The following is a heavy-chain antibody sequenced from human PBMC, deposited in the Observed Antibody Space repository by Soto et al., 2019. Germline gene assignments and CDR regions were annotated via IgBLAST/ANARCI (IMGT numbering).Heavy chain of an antibody. Sequence: QVQLVQSGPEVKKPGSSVKVSCKASGGTFSDSVTSWVRQAPGQGLEWMGGIVPIFGKANLAEKFQDRVTITADESTSTAYMKLTSLRSEDTAVYYCARGRDGSKYYFDYWGQGTLVTVSS. D-gene: IGHD1-1*01. CDR2: IVPIFGKA. J-gene: IGHJ4*02. V-gene: IGHV1-69*01. CDR1: GGTFSDSV. CDR3: ARGRDGSKYYFDY.